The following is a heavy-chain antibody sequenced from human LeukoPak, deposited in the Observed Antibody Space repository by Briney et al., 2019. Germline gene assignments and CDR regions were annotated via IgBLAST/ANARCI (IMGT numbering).Heavy chain of an antibody. CDR1: GYTFTSYA. V-gene: IGHV7-4-1*02. Sequence: ASVKVSCKASGYTFTSYAMNWVRQAPGQGLEWMGWINTNTGNPTYAQGFTGRFVFSLDTSVSTAYLQISSLKAEDTAVYYCARYPAPSIELSGYYGMDVWGQGTTVTVSS. J-gene: IGHJ6*02. D-gene: IGHD6-6*01. CDR2: INTNTGNP. CDR3: ARYPAPSIELSGYYGMDV.